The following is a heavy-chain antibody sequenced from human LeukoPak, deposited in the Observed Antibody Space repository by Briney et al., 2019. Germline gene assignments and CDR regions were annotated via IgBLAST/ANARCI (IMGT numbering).Heavy chain of an antibody. CDR3: ARDLAYYDSSGSLDY. J-gene: IGHJ4*02. V-gene: IGHV1-2*06. D-gene: IGHD3-22*01. CDR1: GYTFTGYY. Sequence: ASVKVSXKASGYTFTGYYMHWVRQAPGQGLEWMGRINPNSGGTNYAQKFQGRVTMTRDTSISTAYMELSRLRSDDTAVYYCARDLAYYDSSGSLDYWGQGTLVTVSS. CDR2: INPNSGGT.